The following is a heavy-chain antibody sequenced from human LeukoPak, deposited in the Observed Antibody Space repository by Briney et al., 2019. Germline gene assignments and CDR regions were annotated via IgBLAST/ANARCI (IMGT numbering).Heavy chain of an antibody. CDR3: AFTYYYDSSGYLFDY. Sequence: EASVKVSCKASGYTFTSYAMHWVRQAPGQRLEWMGWISAYNGNTNYAQKLQGRVTMTTDTSTSTAYMELRSLRSDDTAVYYCAFTYYYDSSGYLFDYWGQGTLVTVSS. V-gene: IGHV1-18*01. CDR1: GYTFTSYA. CDR2: ISAYNGNT. J-gene: IGHJ4*02. D-gene: IGHD3-22*01.